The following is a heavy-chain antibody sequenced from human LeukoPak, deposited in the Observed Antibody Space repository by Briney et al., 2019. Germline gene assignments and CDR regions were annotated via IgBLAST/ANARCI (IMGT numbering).Heavy chain of an antibody. CDR2: IYPGDSRT. CDR1: GYIFTNYW. CDR3: ACRDLLSTSSGP. Sequence: GESLKISCEAFGYIFTNYWIGWVRQIPGKGLEWMGVIYPGDSRTRYNPSFQGQVTISADKSVNTAYLQWSSLKASDTAIYYSACRDLLSTSSGPWGQGTLVTVSS. V-gene: IGHV5-51*01. D-gene: IGHD6-6*01. J-gene: IGHJ5*02.